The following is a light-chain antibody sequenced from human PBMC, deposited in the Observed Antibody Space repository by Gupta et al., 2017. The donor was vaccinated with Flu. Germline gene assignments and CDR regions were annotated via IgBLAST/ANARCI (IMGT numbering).Light chain of an antibody. CDR3: SSYAGSNNLGV. J-gene: IGLJ1*01. V-gene: IGLV2-8*01. Sequence: QSALTHSPSASGRPGQPVAISCTRPSSDGGGYNYVPWYQQHPGKAPKLMIYEVSKRPSGVPDRFSGSKSGNTASLTVSGLQAEDEADYYCSSYAGSNNLGVFGTGTKVTVL. CDR1: SSDGGGYNY. CDR2: EVS.